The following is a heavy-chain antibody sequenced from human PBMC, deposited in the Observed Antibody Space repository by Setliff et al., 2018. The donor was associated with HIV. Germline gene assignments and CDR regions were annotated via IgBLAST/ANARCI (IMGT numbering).Heavy chain of an antibody. J-gene: IGHJ5*02. CDR3: ARRIDNSGSFPDKNWFDT. V-gene: IGHV4-4*09. Sequence: KPSETLSLTCTVSGGSISSYCWNWIRQPPGRGLEWIGYIFTSGSTKYNPSLQSRVTMSIDTSKNQFSLKLTSVTAADTAVYYCARRIDNSGSFPDKNWFDTWGQGSLGTVPQ. D-gene: IGHD3-10*01. CDR1: GGSISSYC. CDR2: IFTSGST.